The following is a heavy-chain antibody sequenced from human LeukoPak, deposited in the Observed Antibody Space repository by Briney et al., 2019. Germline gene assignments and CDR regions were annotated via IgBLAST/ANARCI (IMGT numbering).Heavy chain of an antibody. CDR3: TATYYYGSGSSYYFDY. J-gene: IGHJ4*02. Sequence: GGSLRLSCVGSGFTFNNAWMSWVRQAPGKGLEWVGRIKSKTDGGTTDYAAPVKGRFTISRDDSKNTLYLQMNSLKTEDTAVYYCTATYYYGSGSSYYFDYWGQGTLVTVSS. CDR2: IKSKTDGGTT. D-gene: IGHD3-10*01. V-gene: IGHV3-15*01. CDR1: GFTFNNAW.